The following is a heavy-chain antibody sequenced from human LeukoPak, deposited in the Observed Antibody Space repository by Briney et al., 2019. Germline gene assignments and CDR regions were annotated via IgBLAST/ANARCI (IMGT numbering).Heavy chain of an antibody. J-gene: IGHJ2*01. CDR1: GFTFSSYA. V-gene: IGHV3-23*01. CDR2: ISGSGGST. Sequence: GGSLRLSCAASGFTFSSYAMSWVRQAPGKGLEWVSAISGSGGSTYYADSVKGRFTISRDNSKNTLYLQMNSLRAEDTAVYYCAKDRSAAVLYWYFDLWGRGTLVTVSS. CDR3: AKDRSAAVLYWYFDL. D-gene: IGHD6-13*01.